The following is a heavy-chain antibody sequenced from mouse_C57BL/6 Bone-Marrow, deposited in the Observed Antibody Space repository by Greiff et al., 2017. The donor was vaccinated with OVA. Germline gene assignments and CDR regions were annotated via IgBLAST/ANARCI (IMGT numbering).Heavy chain of an antibody. Sequence: EVQLQQSGPELVKPGASVKISCKASGYTFTDYYMNWVKQSHGKSLEWIGDINPNNGGTSYNQKFKGKATLTVDKSSSTAYMELRSLTSEDSAVYYCARLTIFTTERGFAYWGQGTLVTVSA. CDR2: INPNNGGT. J-gene: IGHJ3*01. D-gene: IGHD1-1*01. CDR1: GYTFTDYY. V-gene: IGHV1-26*01. CDR3: ARLTIFTTERGFAY.